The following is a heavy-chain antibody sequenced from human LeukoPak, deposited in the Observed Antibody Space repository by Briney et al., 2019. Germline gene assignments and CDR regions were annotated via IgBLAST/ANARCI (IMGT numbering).Heavy chain of an antibody. D-gene: IGHD6-19*01. CDR1: GGSISSNH. CDR2: VRNSGST. CDR3: ARHRSLVTGTGVFDL. J-gene: IGHJ3*01. V-gene: IGHV4-59*08. Sequence: KPSETLSLTCTVSGGSISSNHWGWIRQPPGKGLEWIGYVRNSGSTNYNASFKSRVTISVDTPKNQVSLQLSSVTAADTAVYYCARHRSLVTGTGVFDLWGQGTMVPVSS.